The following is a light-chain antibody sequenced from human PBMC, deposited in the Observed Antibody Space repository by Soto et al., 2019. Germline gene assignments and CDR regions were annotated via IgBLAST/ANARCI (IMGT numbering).Light chain of an antibody. V-gene: IGKV3-20*01. CDR3: QQHGSSPWM. CDR1: QSVSSSY. CDR2: GAS. J-gene: IGKJ1*01. Sequence: EVVLTQSPGTLSLSPGERATLSCRASQSVSSSYVAWYQHIPGQIPRLLIYGASSRATGIPDRVSGSGSGTDFTLTISRLEPEDFAVYYCQQHGSSPWMFGQGTKVEIK.